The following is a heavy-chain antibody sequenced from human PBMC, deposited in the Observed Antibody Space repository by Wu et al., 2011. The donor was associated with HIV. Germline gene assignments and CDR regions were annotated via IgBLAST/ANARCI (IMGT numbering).Heavy chain of an antibody. V-gene: IGHV1-18*01. D-gene: IGHD2-15*01. CDR3: ARPYCSGGTCYFEYFQH. Sequence: QVQVVQSGAEVKKPGASVRVSCKASGYIFTKYGITWVRQAPGQGLEWMGWISAYNGNTNYAQKLQGRVTMTTDTSTSAAYMELRSLKSDDTAVYYCARPYCSGGTCYFEYFQHWGQGTLVTVSS. CDR2: ISAYNGNT. J-gene: IGHJ1*01. CDR1: GYIFTKYG.